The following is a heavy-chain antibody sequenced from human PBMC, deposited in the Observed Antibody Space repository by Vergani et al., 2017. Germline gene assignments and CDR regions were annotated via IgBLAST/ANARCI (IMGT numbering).Heavy chain of an antibody. CDR1: GGSISSSSYY. CDR2: IYYSGST. J-gene: IGHJ5*02. CDR3: ARYRPYYDFWSGPQSNWFDP. D-gene: IGHD3-3*01. Sequence: QLQLQESGPGLVKPSETLSLTCTVSGGSISSSSYYWGWIRQPPGKGLEWIGSIYYSGSTYYNPSLKSRVTISVDTSKNQFSLKLSSVTAADTAVYYCARYRPYYDFWSGPQSNWFDPWGQGTLVTVSS. V-gene: IGHV4-39*07.